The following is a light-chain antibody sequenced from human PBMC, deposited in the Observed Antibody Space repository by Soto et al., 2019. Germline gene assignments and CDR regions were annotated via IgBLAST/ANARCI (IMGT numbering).Light chain of an antibody. J-gene: IGLJ1*01. Sequence: QSALTQPPSASGSPGQSVTISCTGTSSDVGGYNYVSWYQQHPGKVPKLMVYEVNKRPSGVPDRFSGSKSGNTASLTVSGLQAEDEADFYCTLYAGGNNVCGTGTTVPAL. V-gene: IGLV2-8*01. CDR1: SSDVGGYNY. CDR2: EVN. CDR3: TLYAGGNNV.